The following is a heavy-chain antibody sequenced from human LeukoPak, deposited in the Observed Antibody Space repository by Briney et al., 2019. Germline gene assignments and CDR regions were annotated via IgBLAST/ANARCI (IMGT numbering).Heavy chain of an antibody. V-gene: IGHV4-30-4*01. J-gene: IGHJ5*01. CDR1: GASINSGDFY. CDR2: IYYTGTT. CDR3: ASSDGVSPTEFES. Sequence: PSETLSLTCTVSGASINSGDFYWTWIRQPPGKGLEWIGYIYYTGTTYYSPSLKSRLTISLDTSKNQVSLKLNSVTAADTAVYYCASSDGVSPTEFESWGQGTLVTVSS. D-gene: IGHD1-1*01.